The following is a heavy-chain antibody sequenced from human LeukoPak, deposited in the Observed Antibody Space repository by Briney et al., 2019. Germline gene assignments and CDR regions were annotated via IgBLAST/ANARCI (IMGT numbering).Heavy chain of an antibody. CDR3: SSGYYYVGY. J-gene: IGHJ4*02. CDR2: IYYSGST. Sequence: SETLSFTGTGSGGTISSSSYYWGWIRQPPGKGLGWIGSIYYSGSTYYNPALKGRVTMSVDTSKDQFSLKLSSVTAADTAVYYCSSGYYYVGYWGQGTLVTVSS. CDR1: GGTISSSSYY. D-gene: IGHD3-22*01. V-gene: IGHV4-39*07.